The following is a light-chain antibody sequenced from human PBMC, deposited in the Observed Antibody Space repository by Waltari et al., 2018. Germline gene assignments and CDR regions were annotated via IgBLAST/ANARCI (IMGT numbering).Light chain of an antibody. Sequence: QLVLTQSPSASASLGASVKLTCTLSSGHSSNVIAWLQQQPEKGPRYLMKVNIDGSHSKGDKIPDRFSGSSSGAEHFLTISSLQSEDEADYYCQTGGHGTWVFGGGTKLTVL. CDR1: SGHSSNV. CDR3: QTGGHGTWV. CDR2: VNIDGSH. V-gene: IGLV4-69*01. J-gene: IGLJ3*02.